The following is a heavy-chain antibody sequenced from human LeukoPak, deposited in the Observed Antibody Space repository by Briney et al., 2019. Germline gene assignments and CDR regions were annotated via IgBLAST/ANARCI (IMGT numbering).Heavy chain of an antibody. CDR1: GGSISSYY. J-gene: IGHJ6*02. CDR2: IYYSGST. V-gene: IGHV4-59*01. CDR3: ARSQVAAGMMDV. Sequence: PSETLSLTCTVSGGSISSYYWSWIRQPPGKGLEWIGYIYYSGSTNYNPSLKSRVTISVDTSKNQSSLKLSSVTAADTAVYYCARSQVAAGMMDVWGQGTTVTVSS. D-gene: IGHD6-13*01.